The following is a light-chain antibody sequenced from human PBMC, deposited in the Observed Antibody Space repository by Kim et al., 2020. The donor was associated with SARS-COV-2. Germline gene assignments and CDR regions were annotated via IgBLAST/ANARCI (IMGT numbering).Light chain of an antibody. CDR3: QAWDSSTAV. CDR1: KLGDKY. V-gene: IGLV3-1*01. CDR2: QDS. J-gene: IGLJ2*01. Sequence: GSPGQTASITCSGDKLGDKYACWYQQKPGPSPVLVIYQDSKRPSGIPERFSGSNSGNTATLTISGTQAMDEADYYCQAWDSSTAVFGGGTKLTVL.